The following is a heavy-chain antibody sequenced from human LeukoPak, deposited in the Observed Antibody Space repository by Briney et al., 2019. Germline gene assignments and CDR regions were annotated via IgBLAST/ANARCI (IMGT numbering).Heavy chain of an antibody. V-gene: IGHV4-39*01. CDR3: AMPMVRGVGAVVDY. CDR1: GGSISSSSNY. Sequence: SETLSLTCSVSGGSISSSSNYWGWIRQPPGKGLEWIGSIYYSGSTYYNPSLKSRVTISVDTSKNQFSLKLSSVTAADTAVYHCAMPMVRGVGAVVDYWGQGTLVTVSS. CDR2: IYYSGST. J-gene: IGHJ4*02. D-gene: IGHD3-10*01.